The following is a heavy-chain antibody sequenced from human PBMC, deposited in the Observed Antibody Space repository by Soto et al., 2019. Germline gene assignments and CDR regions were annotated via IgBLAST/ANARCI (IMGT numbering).Heavy chain of an antibody. CDR2: IYYSGST. J-gene: IGHJ4*02. V-gene: IGHV4-61*01. D-gene: IGHD5-18*01. CDR1: GGSVSSGSYY. Sequence: SETLSLTCTVSGGSVSSGSYYWSWIRQPPRKGLEWIGYIYYSGSTNYNPSLKSRVTISVDTSKNQFSLKLTSMTAADMAVYYCSRGAIQGHQVEGQPPTSLTLDYWSQGTQVTVSS. CDR3: SRGAIQGHQVEGQPPTSLTLDY.